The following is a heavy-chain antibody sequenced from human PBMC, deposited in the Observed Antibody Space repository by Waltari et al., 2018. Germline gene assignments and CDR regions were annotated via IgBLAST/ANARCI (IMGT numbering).Heavy chain of an antibody. CDR1: GGSISSGSYY. CDR3: ARDRRYFDL. V-gene: IGHV4-61*02. J-gene: IGHJ2*01. Sequence: QVQLQESGPGLVKPSQTLSLTCTVSGGSISSGSYYWSWIRQPAGKGLEWIGRIYTSGSTNYNPSLKSRVTISVDTSKNQFSLKLSSVTAADTAVYYCARDRRYFDLWGRGTLVTVSS. CDR2: IYTSGST.